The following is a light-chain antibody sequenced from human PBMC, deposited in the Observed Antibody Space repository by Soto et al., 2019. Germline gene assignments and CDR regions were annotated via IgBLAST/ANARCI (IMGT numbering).Light chain of an antibody. J-gene: IGKJ1*01. CDR1: QSVSSGS. CDR2: DAS. CDR3: QQYGSAPRT. Sequence: EIVLTQSPGTLSLSPGERAILSCRASQSVSSGSFAWYRQKPGQAPRLLVYDASSRATGIPDRFSGSGSGTDFTLTISRLEPEDFAVYYCQQYGSAPRTFGQGTKVEIK. V-gene: IGKV3-20*01.